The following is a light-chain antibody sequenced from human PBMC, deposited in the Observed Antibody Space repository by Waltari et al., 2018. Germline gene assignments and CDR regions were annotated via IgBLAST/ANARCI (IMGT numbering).Light chain of an antibody. CDR3: QQRNNWPLS. CDR1: QSASVY. CDR2: DAS. V-gene: IGKV3-11*01. J-gene: IGKJ4*01. Sequence: IGLTQSPATLSLSPGERATLSCRANQSASVYLAWYQQKPGQPPRLLIYDASKRATGIPARFSASGSGTDFTLTISSLEPEDSAVYYCQQRNNWPLSFGGGTKVEIK.